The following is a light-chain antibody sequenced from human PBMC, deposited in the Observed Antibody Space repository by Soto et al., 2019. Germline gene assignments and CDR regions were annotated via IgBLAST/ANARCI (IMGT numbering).Light chain of an antibody. Sequence: QSALTQPPSASGSPGQSVTISCTGTSGDVGAYNFVSWYQQHPGKAPKLMIYEVSKRPSGVPDRFSASKSGNTASLTVSGLQAEDEADYHCSSYTNINTRACVFGTGTKVTVL. CDR1: SGDVGAYNF. J-gene: IGLJ1*01. CDR2: EVS. CDR3: SSYTNINTRACV. V-gene: IGLV2-8*01.